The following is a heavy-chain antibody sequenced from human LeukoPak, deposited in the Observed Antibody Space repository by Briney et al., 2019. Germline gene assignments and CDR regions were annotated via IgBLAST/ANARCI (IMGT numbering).Heavy chain of an antibody. V-gene: IGHV1-69*04. J-gene: IGHJ4*02. Sequence: ASVKVSCKASGGTFSSYAISWVRQAPGQGLEWMGRIIPILGIANYAQKFQGRVTITADKSTSTAYMELSSLKSEDTAVYYCARGYCSSTSCYSVIDYWGQGTLVTVSS. CDR1: GGTFSSYA. CDR2: IIPILGIA. D-gene: IGHD2-2*01. CDR3: ARGYCSSTSCYSVIDY.